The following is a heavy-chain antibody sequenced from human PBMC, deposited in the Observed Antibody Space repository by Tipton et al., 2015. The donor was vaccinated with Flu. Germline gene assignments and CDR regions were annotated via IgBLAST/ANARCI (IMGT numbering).Heavy chain of an antibody. CDR2: IYHSGST. CDR3: AKSGSYLEYLQH. V-gene: IGHV4-39*07. D-gene: IGHD1-26*01. CDR1: GGSISSVTYY. Sequence: TLSLTCTVSGGSISSVTYYWGWIRQPPGKGLGWIGSIYHSGSTYYNPSLKSRVTMSVDTSKNQFSLKLTSVSAADTAVYYCAKSGSYLEYLQHWGQGTLVTVSS. J-gene: IGHJ1*01.